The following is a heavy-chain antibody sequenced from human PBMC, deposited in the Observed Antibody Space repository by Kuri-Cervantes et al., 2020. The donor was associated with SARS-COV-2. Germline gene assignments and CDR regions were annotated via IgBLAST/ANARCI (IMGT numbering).Heavy chain of an antibody. J-gene: IGHJ4*02. CDR3: ARDMACTSTSCYGFDY. V-gene: IGHV3-33*08. CDR2: IWYDGSNK. Sequence: GGSLRLSCAASGFTFSSYGMHWVRQAPGKGREWVAVIWYDGSNKYCADSVKGRFTISRDNSKNTLYLQMNSLSAEDTAVYYCARDMACTSTSCYGFDYWGQGTLVTVSS. CDR1: GFTFSSYG. D-gene: IGHD2-2*01.